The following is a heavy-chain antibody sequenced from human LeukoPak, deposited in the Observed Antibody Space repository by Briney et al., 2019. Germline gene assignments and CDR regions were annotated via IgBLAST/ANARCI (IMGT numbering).Heavy chain of an antibody. CDR3: ARFRVVTYAFDI. D-gene: IGHD3-3*01. Sequence: SETLSLTCTVSGGSISSYYWSWIRQPPGEGLEWIGYIYYSGSTNYNPSLKSRVTISVDTSKNQFSLKLSSVTAADTAVYYCARFRVVTYAFDIWGQGTMVTVSS. J-gene: IGHJ3*02. CDR2: IYYSGST. CDR1: GGSISSYY. V-gene: IGHV4-59*01.